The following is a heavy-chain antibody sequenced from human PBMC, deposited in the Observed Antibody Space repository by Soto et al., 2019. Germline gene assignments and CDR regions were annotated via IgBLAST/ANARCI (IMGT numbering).Heavy chain of an antibody. Sequence: ASVKVSCKASGYTFTSYGISWVRQAPGQGLEWMGWISAYNGNTNYAQELQGRVTMTTDTSTSTAYMELRSLRSGDTAVYYCARDRAPYYDFWSGYRPHYYYYGMDVWGQGTTVTVSS. J-gene: IGHJ6*02. V-gene: IGHV1-18*01. CDR3: ARDRAPYYDFWSGYRPHYYYYGMDV. D-gene: IGHD3-3*01. CDR2: ISAYNGNT. CDR1: GYTFTSYG.